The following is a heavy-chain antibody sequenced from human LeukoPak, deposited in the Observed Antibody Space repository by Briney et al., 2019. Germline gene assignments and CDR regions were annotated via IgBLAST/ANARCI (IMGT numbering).Heavy chain of an antibody. CDR1: GFTFDDYA. CDR3: AKVLSWGDTAMVDAFDI. CDR2: ISWNSGSI. Sequence: PGGSLRLSCAASGFTFDDYAMHWVRQAPGKSLEWVSGISWNSGSIGYADSVKGRFTISRDNAKNSLYLQMNSLRAEDTALYYCAKVLSWGDTAMVDAFDIWGQGTMVTVSS. D-gene: IGHD5-18*01. V-gene: IGHV3-9*01. J-gene: IGHJ3*02.